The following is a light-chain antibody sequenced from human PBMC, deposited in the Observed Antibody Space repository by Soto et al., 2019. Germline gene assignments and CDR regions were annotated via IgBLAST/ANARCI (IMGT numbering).Light chain of an antibody. CDR1: QRISTY. J-gene: IGKJ1*01. CDR3: QQTYNTPWT. CDR2: AAS. Sequence: DIQMTQSPSSLSAAVGDRVTITCWPSQRISTYLNWYQQKLGEPPKLLIYAASSLQSGVPSRFSGSESGTDFTLTISSLQPEDFATYYCQQTYNTPWTFGQGTKVDIK. V-gene: IGKV1-39*01.